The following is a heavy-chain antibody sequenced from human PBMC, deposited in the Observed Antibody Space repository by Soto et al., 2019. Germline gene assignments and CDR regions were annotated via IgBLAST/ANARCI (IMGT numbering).Heavy chain of an antibody. CDR1: GGSISSYY. D-gene: IGHD4-17*01. J-gene: IGHJ4*02. CDR3: ARGFGEYFDY. CDR2: IYYSGST. V-gene: IGHV4-59*01. Sequence: QVQLQESGPGLVKPSETLSLTCTVSGGSISSYYWSWIRQPPGKGLEWIGYIYYSGSTNYNPSLKSRVTISVDTSKNQFSLKLSSVTAADTAVYYCARGFGEYFDYWGQGTLVTVSS.